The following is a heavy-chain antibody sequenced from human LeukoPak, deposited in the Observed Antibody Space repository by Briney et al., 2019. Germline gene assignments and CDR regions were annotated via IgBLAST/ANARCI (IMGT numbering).Heavy chain of an antibody. V-gene: IGHV3-23*01. D-gene: IGHD3-10*01. CDR3: AKVLLWFGELGGPSDY. CDR1: GFTFSSYW. J-gene: IGHJ4*02. Sequence: GGSLRLSCAASGFTFSSYWMSWVRQAPGKGLEWVSAISGSGGSTYYADSVKGRFTISRDNSKNTLYLQMNSLRAEDTAVYYCAKVLLWFGELGGPSDYWGQGTLVTVSS. CDR2: ISGSGGST.